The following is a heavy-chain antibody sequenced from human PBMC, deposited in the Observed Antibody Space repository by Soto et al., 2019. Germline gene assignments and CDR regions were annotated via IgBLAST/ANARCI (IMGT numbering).Heavy chain of an antibody. CDR3: AKDHYDYVWGSYRSSAFDI. V-gene: IGHV3-23*01. Sequence: PGGSLRLSCAASGFTFSSYAMSWVRQAPGKGLEWVSAISGSGGSTYYADSVKGRFTISRDNSKNTLYLQMNSLRAEDTAVYYCAKDHYDYVWGSYRSSAFDIWGQGTMVTVSS. J-gene: IGHJ3*02. D-gene: IGHD3-16*02. CDR2: ISGSGGST. CDR1: GFTFSSYA.